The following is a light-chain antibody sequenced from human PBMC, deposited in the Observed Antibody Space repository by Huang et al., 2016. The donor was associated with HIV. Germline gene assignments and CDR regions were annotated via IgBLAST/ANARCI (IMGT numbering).Light chain of an antibody. Sequence: DIQMTQSPSTLSASVGGRVTITCRASQSISSWLAWYQQKPGKAPKVLIYKASSLESGVPSRFSGSGSGTEFTLTISSLHPDDFATYYCQQYNSYSRTFGQGTKLEIK. CDR3: QQYNSYSRT. J-gene: IGKJ2*01. CDR1: QSISSW. V-gene: IGKV1-5*03. CDR2: KAS.